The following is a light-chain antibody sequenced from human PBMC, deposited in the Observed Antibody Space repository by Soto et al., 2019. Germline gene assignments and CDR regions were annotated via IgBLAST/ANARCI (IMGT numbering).Light chain of an antibody. J-gene: IGLJ1*01. CDR2: DVS. V-gene: IGLV2-14*01. CDR3: SSYTSSFYV. Sequence: QSALTQPASVSGSPGQSITISRTGTSSDVGGYNYVSWYQQHPGKAPKLMIYDVSNRPSGVSNRFSGSKSGNTASLTISGLQAEDEADYYCSSYTSSFYVFGTGTKVTVL. CDR1: SSDVGGYNY.